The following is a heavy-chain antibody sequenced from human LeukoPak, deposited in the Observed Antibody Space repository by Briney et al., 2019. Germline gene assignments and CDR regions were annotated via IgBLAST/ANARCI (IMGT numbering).Heavy chain of an antibody. D-gene: IGHD3-22*01. J-gene: IGHJ4*02. Sequence: PGGSLRLSCAASGFTFSSYAMSWVRQAPGKGLEWVSAISGSGGSTYCADSVKGRFTISRDNSKNTLYLQMNSLRAEDTAVYYCAKGPIYYDSSGYYPRQWGQGTLVTVSS. V-gene: IGHV3-23*01. CDR3: AKGPIYYDSSGYYPRQ. CDR2: ISGSGGST. CDR1: GFTFSSYA.